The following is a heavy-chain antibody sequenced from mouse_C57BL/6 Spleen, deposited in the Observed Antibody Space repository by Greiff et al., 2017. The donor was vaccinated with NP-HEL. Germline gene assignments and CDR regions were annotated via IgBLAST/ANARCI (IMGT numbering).Heavy chain of an antibody. J-gene: IGHJ2*01. CDR3: AREAQLGRGYYFDY. D-gene: IGHD4-1*02. Sequence: QVQLQQPGAELVKPGASVKLSCKASGYTFTSYWMQWVKQRPGQGLEWIGEIDPSDSYTNYNQKFKGKATLTVDTSSSTAYMQLSSLTSEDSAVYYCAREAQLGRGYYFDYWGQGTTLTVSS. CDR2: IDPSDSYT. V-gene: IGHV1-50*01. CDR1: GYTFTSYW.